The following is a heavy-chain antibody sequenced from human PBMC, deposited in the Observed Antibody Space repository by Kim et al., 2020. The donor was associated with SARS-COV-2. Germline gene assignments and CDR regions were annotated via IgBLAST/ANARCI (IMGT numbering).Heavy chain of an antibody. J-gene: IGHJ5*02. Sequence: LETLSLTCTVSGGSISSSSYYWGWIRQPPGKGLEWIGSIYYSGSTYYNPSLKSRVTISVDTSKNQFSLKLSSVTAADTAVYYCARTGTSITIFGVVIIGWFDPWGQGTLVTVSS. CDR1: GGSISSSSYY. CDR3: ARTGTSITIFGVVIIGWFDP. D-gene: IGHD3-3*01. V-gene: IGHV4-39*01. CDR2: IYYSGST.